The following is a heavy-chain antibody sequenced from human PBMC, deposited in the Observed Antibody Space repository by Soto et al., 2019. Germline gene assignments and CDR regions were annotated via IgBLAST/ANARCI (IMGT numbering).Heavy chain of an antibody. CDR2: INPNSGGT. CDR3: ARRVEVAGYYYFDY. J-gene: IGHJ4*02. V-gene: IGHV1-2*04. D-gene: IGHD6-19*01. CDR1: GYTFTGYD. Sequence: ASVKVSCKASGYTFTGYDMNWVRQAPGQGLEWMGWINPNSGGTNYAQKFQGWVTMTRDTSISTAYMELSRLRSDDTAVYYCARRVEVAGYYYFDYWGQGTLVTVSS.